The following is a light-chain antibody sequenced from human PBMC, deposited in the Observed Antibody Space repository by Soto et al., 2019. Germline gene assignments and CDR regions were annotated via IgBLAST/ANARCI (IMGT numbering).Light chain of an antibody. CDR3: QQYNNWPRT. CDR2: GAF. J-gene: IGKJ1*01. CDR1: QSVSSN. Sequence: EIVLTQSPAPLSLSPGERATLSCRASQSVSSNLAWYQQKPGQAPCLLIYGAFTRATGIPARFSRSGSGTEFTLTISSLQSEDFAVYYCQQYNNWPRTFGQGTKVDIK. V-gene: IGKV3-15*01.